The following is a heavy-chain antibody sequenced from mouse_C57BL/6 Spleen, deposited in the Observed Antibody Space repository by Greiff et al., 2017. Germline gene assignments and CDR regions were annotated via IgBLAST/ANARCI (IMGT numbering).Heavy chain of an antibody. CDR3: ARHAYYYGSSRFAY. D-gene: IGHD1-1*01. CDR2: ISGGGGNT. CDR1: GFTFSSYT. V-gene: IGHV5-9*01. Sequence: EVKVVESGGGLVKPGGSLKLSCAASGFTFSSYTMSWVRQTPEKRLEWVATISGGGGNTYYPDSVKGRFTISRDNAKNTLYLQMSSLRSEDTALYYCARHAYYYGSSRFAYWGQGTLVTVSA. J-gene: IGHJ3*01.